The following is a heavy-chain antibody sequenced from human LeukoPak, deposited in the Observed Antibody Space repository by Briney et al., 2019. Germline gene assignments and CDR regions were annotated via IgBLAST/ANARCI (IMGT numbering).Heavy chain of an antibody. Sequence: GGSLRLSCAASGFRFDDYVMHWVRQSPGKGLEWVSSISWNSRKMDYADSVKGRFTISRDNSKNSLFLQMDSLRAEDTATYYCARDKVGPYAFDLWGQGTMVTVSS. CDR1: GFRFDDYV. CDR2: ISWNSRKM. V-gene: IGHV3-9*01. J-gene: IGHJ3*01. D-gene: IGHD1-26*01. CDR3: ARDKVGPYAFDL.